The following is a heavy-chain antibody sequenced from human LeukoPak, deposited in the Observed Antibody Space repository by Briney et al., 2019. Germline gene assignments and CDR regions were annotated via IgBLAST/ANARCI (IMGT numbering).Heavy chain of an antibody. V-gene: IGHV4-39*01. Sequence: SETLSLTCTVSGGSISSSSHYWGWIRQTPGKGLEWIGSIYYSGNTYYNPSLRSRVTISLDTSRNQFSLKLSSVTAADTAVYYCARHGGAYYDILTGNFDYWGQGTLVTVSS. CDR2: IYYSGNT. CDR1: GGSISSSSHY. D-gene: IGHD3-9*01. J-gene: IGHJ4*02. CDR3: ARHGGAYYDILTGNFDY.